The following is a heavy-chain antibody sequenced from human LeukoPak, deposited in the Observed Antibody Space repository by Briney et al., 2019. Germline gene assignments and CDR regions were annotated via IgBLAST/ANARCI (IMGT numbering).Heavy chain of an antibody. J-gene: IGHJ4*02. Sequence: GGSLRLSCAASGFTFRNYAMSWVRQAPGKGLEWVSAINYSGDATYYVDSVKGRFTISRDNSKNTLYLQMNSLRAEDTAIYYCAKGYCSGGNCYQYFDYWGQGTLVTVAS. CDR3: AKGYCSGGNCYQYFDY. CDR2: INYSGDAT. D-gene: IGHD2-15*01. V-gene: IGHV3-23*01. CDR1: GFTFRNYA.